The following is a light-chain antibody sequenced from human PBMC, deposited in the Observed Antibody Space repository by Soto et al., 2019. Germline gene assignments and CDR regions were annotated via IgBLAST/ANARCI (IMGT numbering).Light chain of an antibody. J-gene: IGKJ1*01. CDR2: KSS. CDR1: QSVSIW. V-gene: IGKV1-5*03. Sequence: DIQMTQSPSTLSASEGDRVTISCRASQSVSIWLAWYQQKPGRAPKLLIYKSSILESGVPSRFSGSGSGTEFSLTISSLQPDDFATYYCRPFNTSPSTFGQGTNVDI. CDR3: RPFNTSPST.